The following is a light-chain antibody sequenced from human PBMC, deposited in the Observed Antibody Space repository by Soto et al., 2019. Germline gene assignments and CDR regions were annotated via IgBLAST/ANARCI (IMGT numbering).Light chain of an antibody. Sequence: QPVLTQPASVSGSPGQSITISWTGTSSDVGGYNYVSWYQQHPGKAPKLMIYDVSNRPSGVSNRFSGSKSGNTASLTISGLQAEDEADCYCSSYTSSSTLDVVFGGGTNVTVL. CDR2: DVS. CDR1: SSDVGGYNY. J-gene: IGLJ2*01. V-gene: IGLV2-14*01. CDR3: SSYTSSSTLDVV.